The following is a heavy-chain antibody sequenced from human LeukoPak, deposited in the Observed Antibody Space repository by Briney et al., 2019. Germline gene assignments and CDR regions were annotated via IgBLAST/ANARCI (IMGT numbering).Heavy chain of an antibody. D-gene: IGHD3-10*01. J-gene: IGHJ4*02. Sequence: ESGGSLRLSCAASGFTFSSYGMHWVRQAPGKGLEWVAVIWYDGSNNYYADSVKGRFTISRDNSKNTLYLQMNSLRAEDTAVYYCARDRGVSGNYYDYWGQGTLVTVSS. V-gene: IGHV3-33*01. CDR3: ARDRGVSGNYYDY. CDR1: GFTFSSYG. CDR2: IWYDGSNN.